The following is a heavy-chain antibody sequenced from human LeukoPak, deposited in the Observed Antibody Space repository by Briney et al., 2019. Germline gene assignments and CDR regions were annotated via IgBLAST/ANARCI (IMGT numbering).Heavy chain of an antibody. V-gene: IGHV1-8*02. CDR1: GYTFTGYC. CDR3: ARGRDSSSWYDNWFDP. Sequence: ASVKVSCKASGYTFTGYCMHWVRQATGQGLEWMGWMNPNSGNTGYAQKFQGRVTMTRNTSISTAYMELSSLRSEDTAVYYCARGRDSSSWYDNWFDPWGQGTLVTVSS. D-gene: IGHD6-13*01. J-gene: IGHJ5*02. CDR2: MNPNSGNT.